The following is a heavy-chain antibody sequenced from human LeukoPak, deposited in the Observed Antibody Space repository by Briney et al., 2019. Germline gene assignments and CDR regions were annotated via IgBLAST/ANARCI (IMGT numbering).Heavy chain of an antibody. Sequence: SETLSLTCIVSDDSISNYYWSWIRQPAGKGLEWIGRMYKSGSTNYNPSLRSRVTMSVDTSKNQFSLKLTSVTAADTAVYFCARDRPAAQLDYWFDPWGQGTLVTVSS. V-gene: IGHV4-4*07. CDR3: ARDRPAAQLDYWFDP. CDR1: DDSISNYY. CDR2: MYKSGST. D-gene: IGHD6-13*01. J-gene: IGHJ5*02.